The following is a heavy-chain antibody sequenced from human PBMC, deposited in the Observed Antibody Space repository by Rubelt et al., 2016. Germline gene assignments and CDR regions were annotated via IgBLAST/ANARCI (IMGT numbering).Heavy chain of an antibody. V-gene: IGHV3-7*03. J-gene: IGHJ4*01. CDR3: VRDAN. CDR1: GFTFGTSW. Sequence: EVLLVEFGGGLVQPGGSLRLSCASSGFTFGTSWMNWVRQAPGKGPERVATIKFEGTEKYYLDSVKGRFTMSRDNAKNALELQMNTLSAEDTAGYYCVRDANWGRGTLVTVSS. CDR2: IKFEGTEK.